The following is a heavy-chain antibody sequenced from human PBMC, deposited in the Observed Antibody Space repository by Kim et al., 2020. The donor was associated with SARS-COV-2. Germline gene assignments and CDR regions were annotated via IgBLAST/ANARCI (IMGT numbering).Heavy chain of an antibody. V-gene: IGHV3-7*01. J-gene: IGHJ4*02. CDR1: GFTFTSYW. CDR2: IKQDGSEK. D-gene: IGHD2-2*01. CDR3: ATSRSLDY. Sequence: GGSLRLSCAASGFTFTSYWMSWVRQAPGKGLEWVANIKQDGSEKYYVDSVKGRFTISRDNAKKSLYLQVNSLRAEDTAAYYRATSRSLDYWGQGTLVIVSS.